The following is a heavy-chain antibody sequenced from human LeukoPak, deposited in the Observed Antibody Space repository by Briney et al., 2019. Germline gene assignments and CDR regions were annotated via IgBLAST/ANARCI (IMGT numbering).Heavy chain of an antibody. V-gene: IGHV3-23*01. D-gene: IGHD6-19*01. Sequence: GGSLRLSCAASGFTFSSYAMSWVRQAPGKGLEWVSAISGSGGSTYYADSVKGRFTISRDNSKNTLYLQMNSLRAEDTAVYYCAKDRPHTPVKQWLATDAFDIWGQGTMVTVSS. CDR3: AKDRPHTPVKQWLATDAFDI. CDR2: ISGSGGST. CDR1: GFTFSSYA. J-gene: IGHJ3*02.